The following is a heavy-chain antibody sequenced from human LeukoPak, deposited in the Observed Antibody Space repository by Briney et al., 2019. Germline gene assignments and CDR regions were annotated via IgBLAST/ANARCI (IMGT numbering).Heavy chain of an antibody. V-gene: IGHV3-23*01. D-gene: IGHD2-15*01. CDR2: ISGSGGST. CDR3: AKDYRSGIVLVVAAFDY. J-gene: IGHJ4*02. CDR1: GFTFSSYG. Sequence: GGSLRLSCAASGFTFSSYGMSWVGQAPGKGLEWVSAISGSGGSTYYADSVKGRFTISRDNSKNTLYLQMNSLRAEDTAVYYCAKDYRSGIVLVVAAFDYWGQGTLVTVSS.